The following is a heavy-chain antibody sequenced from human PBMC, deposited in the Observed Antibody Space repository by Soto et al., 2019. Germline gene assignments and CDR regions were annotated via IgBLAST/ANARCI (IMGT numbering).Heavy chain of an antibody. V-gene: IGHV4-61*01. CDR3: ARARLRIAAEWFDP. CDR1: GGSVSSGSYY. J-gene: IGHJ5*02. Sequence: SETLSLTCTVSGGSVSSGSYYWSWIRQPPGKGLEWIGYIYYSGSTNYNPSLKIRVTISVDTSKNQFSLKLSSVTAADTAVYYCARARLRIAAEWFDPWGQGTLVTVSS. CDR2: IYYSGST. D-gene: IGHD6-13*01.